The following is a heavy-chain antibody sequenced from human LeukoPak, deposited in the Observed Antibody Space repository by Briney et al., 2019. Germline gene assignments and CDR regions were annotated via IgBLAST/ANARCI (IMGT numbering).Heavy chain of an antibody. Sequence: SETLSLTCAVYGGSFSGYYWSWIRQPPGKGLEWIGEINHSGSTNYSPSLKSRVTISVDTSKNQFSLRLSSVTAADTAVYYCARGPRGYCSGGSCYHYWGQGTLVTVSS. CDR2: INHSGST. CDR3: ARGPRGYCSGGSCYHY. D-gene: IGHD2-15*01. V-gene: IGHV4-34*01. J-gene: IGHJ4*02. CDR1: GGSFSGYY.